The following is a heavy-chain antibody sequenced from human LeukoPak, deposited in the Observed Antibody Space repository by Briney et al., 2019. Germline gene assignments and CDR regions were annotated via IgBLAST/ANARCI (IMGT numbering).Heavy chain of an antibody. J-gene: IGHJ4*01. D-gene: IGHD1-26*01. CDR1: GGSISSYY. V-gene: IGHV4-59*08. Sequence: PSETLSLTCTVSGGSISSYYWSWIRQPPGKGLEWIGYIYSVGSTNYNPSLKSRGTISVDTSKNQFSLKLSSVTAADTAVYYCARHQSGSYPVFDYWGHGTLVTVSS. CDR3: ARHQSGSYPVFDY. CDR2: IYSVGST.